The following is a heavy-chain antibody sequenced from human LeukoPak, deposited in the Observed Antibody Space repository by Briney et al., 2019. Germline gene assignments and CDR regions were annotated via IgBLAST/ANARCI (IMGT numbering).Heavy chain of an antibody. CDR3: ARRPAVAGHFDY. CDR1: GFTFSSYG. CDR2: ISGSGGST. Sequence: GGTLRLSCAASGFTFSSYGMSWVRQAPGKGLEWVSAISGSGGSTYYADSVKGRFTISRDNAKNSLYLQMNSLRAEDTAVYYCARRPAVAGHFDYWGQGTLVTVSS. J-gene: IGHJ4*02. V-gene: IGHV3-23*01. D-gene: IGHD6-19*01.